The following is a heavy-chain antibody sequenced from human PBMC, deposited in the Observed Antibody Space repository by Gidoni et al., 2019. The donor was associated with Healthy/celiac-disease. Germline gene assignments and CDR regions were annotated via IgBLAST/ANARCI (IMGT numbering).Heavy chain of an antibody. CDR2: IRSKAYGGTT. Sequence: EVQLVESGGGLVQPGRSLRLSCTASGFPFGDYAMSWFRQAPGKGREWVGFIRSKAYGGTTEYAASVKGRFTISRDDSKSIAYLQMNSLKTEDTAVYYCTRSELLWFGESTYFDYWGQGTLVTVSS. J-gene: IGHJ4*02. CDR3: TRSELLWFGESTYFDY. D-gene: IGHD3-10*01. CDR1: GFPFGDYA. V-gene: IGHV3-49*03.